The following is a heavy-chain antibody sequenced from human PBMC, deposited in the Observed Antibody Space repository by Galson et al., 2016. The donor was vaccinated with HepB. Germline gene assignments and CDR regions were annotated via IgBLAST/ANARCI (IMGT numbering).Heavy chain of an antibody. CDR2: IDPSDSYT. V-gene: IGHV5-10-1*01. CDR3: ARRSGVAATEYYYYYMDV. D-gene: IGHD2-15*01. J-gene: IGHJ6*03. CDR1: GYSFTNYW. Sequence: QSGAEVKKPGESLRISCKGSGYSFTNYWITWVRQMPGKGLEWMGTIDPSDSYTNYSPSFQGHVTISADESISTAYLQWSSLKASDTAMYYCARRSGVAATEYYYYYMDVWGKGTTVTVSS.